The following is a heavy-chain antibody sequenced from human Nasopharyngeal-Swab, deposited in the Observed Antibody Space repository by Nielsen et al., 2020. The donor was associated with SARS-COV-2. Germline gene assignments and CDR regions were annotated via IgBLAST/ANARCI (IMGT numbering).Heavy chain of an antibody. V-gene: IGHV4-59*13. J-gene: IGHJ6*02. D-gene: IGHD3-22*01. CDR2: IYYSGSP. Sequence: SETLSLTCTASDYSISSYYWTWIRQPPGKGLEWIGYIYYSGSPNYNPSLKSRVTLSPDTSKSQPSLKLSSVTAADTAVYYCARVHYYDSTYYYYGLDVWGQGTTVTVSS. CDR3: ARVHYYDSTYYYYGLDV. CDR1: DYSISSYY.